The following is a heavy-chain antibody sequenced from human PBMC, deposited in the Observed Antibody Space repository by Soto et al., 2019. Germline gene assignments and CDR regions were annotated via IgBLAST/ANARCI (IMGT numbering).Heavy chain of an antibody. Sequence: QVQLVESGGGLVKPGGSLRLSCAASGFTFSDYYMSWIRQAPGKGLEWVSYISSSSTYTNYADSVKGRFTISRDNAKNSLYLQMNSLRAEDTAVYYCAGRIAVAGTKRATWFDPWGQGTLVTVSS. CDR2: ISSSSTYT. D-gene: IGHD6-19*01. J-gene: IGHJ5*02. CDR1: GFTFSDYY. CDR3: AGRIAVAGTKRATWFDP. V-gene: IGHV3-11*05.